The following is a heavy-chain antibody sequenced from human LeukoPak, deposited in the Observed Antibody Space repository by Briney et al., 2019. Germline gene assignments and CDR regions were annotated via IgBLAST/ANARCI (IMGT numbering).Heavy chain of an antibody. CDR2: IYSGGST. CDR1: WFTVSSNY. D-gene: IGHD4-23*01. CDR3: ARDGDTVLTRGYYYYMDV. Sequence: GGSVRLFCAASWFTVSSNYMIWVRHAPGKGLECVSVIYSGGSTYYEDSVKGRFTISRDNYKNKLYLQMNSLRAEDTALYYCARDGDTVLTRGYYYYMDVWGKGTTVTVSS. V-gene: IGHV3-66*01. J-gene: IGHJ6*03.